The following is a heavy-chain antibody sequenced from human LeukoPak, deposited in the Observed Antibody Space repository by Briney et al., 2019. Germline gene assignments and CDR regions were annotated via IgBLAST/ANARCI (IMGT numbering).Heavy chain of an antibody. D-gene: IGHD5-12*01. CDR2: LYSGGRP. V-gene: IGHV3-53*01. J-gene: IGHJ4*02. Sequence: PGGSLRLSCAASGFTVSAYYMTWVRQAPGKGLEWVSVLYSGGRPNYADSVKGRFTISRDDSENTLYLQMNSLRAEDTAVYYCARGREDIVATPFDYRGQGILVTVSS. CDR3: ARGREDIVATPFDY. CDR1: GFTVSAYY.